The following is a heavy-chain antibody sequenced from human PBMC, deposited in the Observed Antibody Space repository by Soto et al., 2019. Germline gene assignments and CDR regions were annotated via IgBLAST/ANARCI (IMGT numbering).Heavy chain of an antibody. J-gene: IGHJ5*02. V-gene: IGHV3-23*01. Sequence: PGGSLRLSCAASGFTFSSYAMSWVRQAPGKRLEWVSAISGSGGSTYYADSVKGRFTISRDNSRNTLYLQMNSLRAEDTAVYYCAKDHFRSISFGEINWFDPWGQGTLVTVSS. D-gene: IGHD3-10*01. CDR3: AKDHFRSISFGEINWFDP. CDR1: GFTFSSYA. CDR2: ISGSGGST.